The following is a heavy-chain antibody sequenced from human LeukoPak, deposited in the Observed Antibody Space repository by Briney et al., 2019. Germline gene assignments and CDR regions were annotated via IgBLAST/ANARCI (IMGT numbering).Heavy chain of an antibody. J-gene: IGHJ5*02. CDR1: GGSVSGYY. D-gene: IGHD3-22*01. V-gene: IGHV4-34*01. CDR2: INHSGST. Sequence: PSETLSLTCAVYGGSVSGYYWSWIRQPPGKGLEWIGEINHSGSTNYNPSLKSRVTISVDMSKDQFSLKLGSVTAADTAVYYCARGPPADYYDSSGHYGWFDPWGQGTLVTVSS. CDR3: ARGPPADYYDSSGHYGWFDP.